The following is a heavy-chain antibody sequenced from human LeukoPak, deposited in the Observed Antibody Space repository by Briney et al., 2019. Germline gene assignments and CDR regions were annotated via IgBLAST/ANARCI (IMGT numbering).Heavy chain of an antibody. CDR1: GGSFSGYY. Sequence: SDTLSLTCAVYGGSFSGYYWSWIRQPPGKGLEWIGDINHSGSTNYNPSLKSRVTISLDTSKNQFSLKLSSVTAADTAVYYCARRSRLHIVDAATAVAYWGQGTLVTVSS. CDR2: INHSGST. D-gene: IGHD2-15*01. J-gene: IGHJ4*02. V-gene: IGHV4-34*01. CDR3: ARRSRLHIVDAATAVAY.